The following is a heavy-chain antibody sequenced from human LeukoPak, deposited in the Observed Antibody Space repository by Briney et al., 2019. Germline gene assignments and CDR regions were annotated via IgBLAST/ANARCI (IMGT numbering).Heavy chain of an antibody. CDR3: ARDRPLDADDYYGFYYFDY. CDR2: IYYSGTT. CDR1: GGSISSYH. D-gene: IGHD3-10*01. J-gene: IGHJ4*02. V-gene: IGHV4-59*12. Sequence: SETLSLTCTVSGGSISSYHWSWIRQPPGKGLEWIGYIYYSGTTNYNPSLKSRVTISVDTSKNQFSLKLSSVTAADTAVYYCARDRPLDADDYYGFYYFDYWGQGTLVTVSS.